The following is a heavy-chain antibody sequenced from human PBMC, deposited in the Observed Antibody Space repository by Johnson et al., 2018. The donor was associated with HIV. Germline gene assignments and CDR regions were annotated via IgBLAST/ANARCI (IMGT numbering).Heavy chain of an antibody. J-gene: IGHJ3*02. CDR1: GFTFSSYG. Sequence: QVQLVESGGGVVQPGRSLRLSCAASGFTFSSYGMHWVRQAPGKGLEWVAVISGSGGSTYYADSVKGRFTISRDNSKNKLYLEMNTLRPEDTAMDYCARGSRYTFDNDYVHLLHAFDIWGQGTMVTVSS. CDR2: ISGSGGST. D-gene: IGHD3-16*01. V-gene: IGHV3-NL1*01. CDR3: ARGSRYTFDNDYVHLLHAFDI.